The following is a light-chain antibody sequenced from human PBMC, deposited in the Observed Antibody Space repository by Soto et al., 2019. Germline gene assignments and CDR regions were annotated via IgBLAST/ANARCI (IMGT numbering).Light chain of an antibody. CDR2: EVR. CDR1: SSDIGGYNY. V-gene: IGLV2-14*01. Sequence: QSVLTQPASVSGSPGQSITISCTGTSSDIGGYNYVSWYQQHPGKAPKLLIYEVRHRPSGISNRFSGSKSGNTASLTISGLQAEDDADYHCISYSTSRTLYVFGPGTKVTVL. CDR3: ISYSTSRTLYV. J-gene: IGLJ1*01.